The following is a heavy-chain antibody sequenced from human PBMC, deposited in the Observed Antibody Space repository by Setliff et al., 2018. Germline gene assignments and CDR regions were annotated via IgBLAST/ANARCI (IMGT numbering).Heavy chain of an antibody. CDR1: GFTFSSYS. Sequence: GGSLRLSCAVSGFTFSSYSMSWVRQAPGKGLEWVSYISSTSSTILYADSVKGRFTISRDNAKNSLYLQMNSLRAEDTAVYYCARTCSGSGCYAGLESWGQGTPVTVSS. CDR2: ISSTSSTI. J-gene: IGHJ4*02. V-gene: IGHV3-48*01. D-gene: IGHD2-15*01. CDR3: ARTCSGSGCYAGLES.